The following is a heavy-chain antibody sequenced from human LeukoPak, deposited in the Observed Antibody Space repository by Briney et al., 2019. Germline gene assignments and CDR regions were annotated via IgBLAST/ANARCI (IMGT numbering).Heavy chain of an antibody. CDR2: ITNSGGNT. CDR1: GFTFSSYA. Sequence: GGSLRLSCAASGFTFSSYAMSWVRQAPGKGLEWVSSITNSGGNTYYADSVKGRFTISRDNSKNTLYLQMNSLRAEDTAAYYCARVYLERLTAGYFDHWGQGTWVTVSP. D-gene: IGHD2-8*01. V-gene: IGHV3-23*01. J-gene: IGHJ4*02. CDR3: ARVYLERLTAGYFDH.